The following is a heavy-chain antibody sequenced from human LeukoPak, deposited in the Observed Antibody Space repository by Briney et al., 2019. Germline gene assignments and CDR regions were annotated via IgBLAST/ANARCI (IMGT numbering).Heavy chain of an antibody. CDR2: IYSGGST. CDR1: GFTFSSNY. CDR3: ARERSDYYYYYGMDV. J-gene: IGHJ6*02. V-gene: IGHV3-53*04. Sequence: GGSLRLSCAASGFTFSSNYMSWVRQAPGKGLEWVSVIYSGGSTYYADSVKGRFTISRHNSKNTLYLQMNSLRAEDTAVYYCARERSDYYYYYGMDVWGQGTTVTVSS.